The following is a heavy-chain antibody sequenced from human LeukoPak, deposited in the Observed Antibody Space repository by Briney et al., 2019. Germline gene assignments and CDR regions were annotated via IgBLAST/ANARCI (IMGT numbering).Heavy chain of an antibody. J-gene: IGHJ4*02. V-gene: IGHV4-39*01. CDR3: ARVYSSRWHYFDY. D-gene: IGHD6-13*01. CDR2: IYYSGST. CDR1: GGSISSYY. Sequence: SETLSLTCTVSGGSISSYYWGWIRQPPGKGLEWIGSIYYSGSTHYNPSLKSRVTISVDTSKNQFSLKLSSVTAADTAVYYCARVYSSRWHYFDYWGQGTLVTVSS.